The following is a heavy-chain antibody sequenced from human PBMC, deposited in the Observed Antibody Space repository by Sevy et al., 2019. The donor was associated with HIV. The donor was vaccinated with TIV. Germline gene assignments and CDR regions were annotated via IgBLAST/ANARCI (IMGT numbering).Heavy chain of an antibody. CDR2: ISAYNGNT. D-gene: IGHD2-2*01. V-gene: IGHV1-18*01. J-gene: IGHJ5*02. CDR3: AGDSCSSTSCFLAEFDP. Sequence: ASVKVSCKASGYTFTSYGISWVRQAPGQGLEWMGWISAYNGNTNYAQKLQGRVTMTTDTSTSTAYMELRSLRSDDTAVYYCAGDSCSSTSCFLAEFDPWGQGTLVTVSS. CDR1: GYTFTSYG.